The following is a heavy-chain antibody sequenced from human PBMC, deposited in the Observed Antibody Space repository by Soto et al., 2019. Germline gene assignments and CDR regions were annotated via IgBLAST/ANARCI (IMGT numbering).Heavy chain of an antibody. CDR2: IYPGDSET. J-gene: IGHJ4*02. V-gene: IGHV5-51*01. CDR3: ARKYYYGAGTLDY. CDR1: GYTFTNYW. D-gene: IGHD3-10*01. Sequence: GESLKISCKGSGYTFTNYWIGWVRQMPGKGLEWMGIIYPGDSETRYSPSFQGQVTMSADKSISTAYLQWSSLNASDSAMYYCARKYYYGAGTLDYWGQGTLVTVSS.